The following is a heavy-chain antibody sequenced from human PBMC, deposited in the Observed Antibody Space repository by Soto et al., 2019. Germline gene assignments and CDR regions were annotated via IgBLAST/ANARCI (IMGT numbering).Heavy chain of an antibody. V-gene: IGHV3-23*01. J-gene: IGHJ4*02. D-gene: IGHD2-2*01. CDR1: GITFSKYG. Sequence: VQLLESGGGRVQPGESLTLSCAGSGITFSKYGMSWVRQAPGKGLEWVSIISNSDFGTTYADAVKGRFTISRDDSKNTLYLQMDSLRVEDSAVYYCAASSIYCSSASCYPTAHDFWGQGTLVSVSS. CDR2: ISNSDFGT. CDR3: AASSIYCSSASCYPTAHDF.